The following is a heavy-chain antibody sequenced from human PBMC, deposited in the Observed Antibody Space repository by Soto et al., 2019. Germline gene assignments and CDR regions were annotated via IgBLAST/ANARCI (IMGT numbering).Heavy chain of an antibody. D-gene: IGHD2-2*01. CDR3: ARLGGYCSGTSCYGYYGMDV. J-gene: IGHJ6*02. Sequence: PSEGLSLTCTPSGGAISSGPYSWGRIRQPPGKGLEWIGTFYYSGSTYYNPSLESRVTISVDTSKNQFSLKVSSVTAADTAMYYCARLGGYCSGTSCYGYYGMDVWGQGTTVT. V-gene: IGHV4-39*01. CDR1: GGAISSGPYS. CDR2: FYYSGST.